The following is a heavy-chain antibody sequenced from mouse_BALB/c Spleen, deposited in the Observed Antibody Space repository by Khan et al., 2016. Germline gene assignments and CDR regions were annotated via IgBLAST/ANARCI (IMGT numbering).Heavy chain of an antibody. D-gene: IGHD1-1*02. CDR3: AREDYGN. CDR1: GYSFTAYS. CDR2: INPNNGAT. Sequence: VQLQQADPDLVKPGVSVKISCKASGYSFTAYSMYWVKQSHAKSLEWIGRINPNNGATTFNQKFKGKAIVTVDKSSSTAYMERRSLASEDSAVYYCAREDYGNWGQGTTLTVSS. V-gene: IGHV1-20*02. J-gene: IGHJ2*01.